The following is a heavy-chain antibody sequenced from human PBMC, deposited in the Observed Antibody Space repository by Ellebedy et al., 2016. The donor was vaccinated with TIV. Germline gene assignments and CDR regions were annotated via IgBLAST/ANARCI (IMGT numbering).Heavy chain of an antibody. CDR1: GYTFTSYD. Sequence: AASVQVSCKASGYTFTSYDINWVRQATGQGLEWMGWLNPNSGNTGYAQKFQGRVTITRNTSISTAYMELSSLRSEDTAVYYCARGRDYWPGATPGFDYWGQGTLVTVSS. V-gene: IGHV1-8*03. D-gene: IGHD4-17*01. J-gene: IGHJ4*02. CDR3: ARGRDYWPGATPGFDY. CDR2: LNPNSGNT.